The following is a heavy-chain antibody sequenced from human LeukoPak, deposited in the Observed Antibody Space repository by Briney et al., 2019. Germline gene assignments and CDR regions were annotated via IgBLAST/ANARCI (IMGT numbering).Heavy chain of an antibody. CDR3: ARDNCGGDCYPDY. CDR1: GGTFSSYA. CDR2: IIPIFGTA. D-gene: IGHD2-21*02. Sequence: ASAKVSCKASGGTFSSYAISWVRRAPGQGLEWMGGIIPIFGTANYAQKFQGRVTITADKSTSTAYMELSSLRSEDTAVYYCARDNCGGDCYPDYWGQGTLVTVSS. V-gene: IGHV1-69*06. J-gene: IGHJ4*02.